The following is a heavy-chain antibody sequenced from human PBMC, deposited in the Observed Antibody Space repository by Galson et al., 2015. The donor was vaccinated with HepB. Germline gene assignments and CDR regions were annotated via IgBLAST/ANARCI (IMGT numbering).Heavy chain of an antibody. D-gene: IGHD6-13*01. CDR2: IYSGGST. CDR1: GFTVSSNY. CDR3: ARAGYSSSWPPYYFDY. V-gene: IGHV3-53*04. J-gene: IGHJ4*02. Sequence: SLRLSCAASGFTVSSNYMSWVRQAPGKGLEWVSVIYSGGSTYYADSVKGRFTISRHNSKNTLYLQMNSLRAEDTAVYYCARAGYSSSWPPYYFDYWGQGTLVTVSS.